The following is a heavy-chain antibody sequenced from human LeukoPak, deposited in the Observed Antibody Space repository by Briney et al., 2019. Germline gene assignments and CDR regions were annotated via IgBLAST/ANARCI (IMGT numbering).Heavy chain of an antibody. CDR3: ARELSITGTTSWFDP. CDR1: GYTFTGYY. Sequence: ASVKVSCKASGYTFTGYYIHWVRQAPGQGLEWMGWINPNSGGTNYAQKFQGRVTMTRDTSISTAYMELSRLRSDDTAVYYCARELSITGTTSWFDPWGQGTLVTVS. V-gene: IGHV1-2*02. CDR2: INPNSGGT. J-gene: IGHJ5*02. D-gene: IGHD1-7*01.